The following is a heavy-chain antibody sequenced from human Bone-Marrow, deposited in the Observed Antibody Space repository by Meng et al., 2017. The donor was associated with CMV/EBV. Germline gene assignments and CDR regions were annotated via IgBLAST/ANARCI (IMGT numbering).Heavy chain of an antibody. Sequence: SETLSLTCTVSGGSVSRGSNYWSWIRQPPGKGLEWIGYIYYSGSTNYNPSLKSRVTISVDTSKNQFSLKLSSVTAADTAVYYCARVKEGVHDEFFFWSGYYRALNWFDPWGQGTLVTVSS. CDR2: IYYSGST. V-gene: IGHV4-61*01. CDR1: GGSVSRGSNY. CDR3: ARVKEGVHDEFFFWSGYYRALNWFDP. J-gene: IGHJ5*02. D-gene: IGHD3-3*01.